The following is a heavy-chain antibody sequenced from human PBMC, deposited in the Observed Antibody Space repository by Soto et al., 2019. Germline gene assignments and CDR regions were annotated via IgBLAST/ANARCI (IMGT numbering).Heavy chain of an antibody. CDR1: GYTFTSYG. Sequence: ASVKVSCKASGYTFTSYGISWVRQAPGQGLEWMGWISAYNGNTNYAQKLQGRVTMTTDTSTSTAYMELRSLRSDDTAVYYCARDRPMLWFGELYHYFDYWGQGTLVTVSS. J-gene: IGHJ4*02. V-gene: IGHV1-18*01. CDR3: ARDRPMLWFGELYHYFDY. CDR2: ISAYNGNT. D-gene: IGHD3-10*01.